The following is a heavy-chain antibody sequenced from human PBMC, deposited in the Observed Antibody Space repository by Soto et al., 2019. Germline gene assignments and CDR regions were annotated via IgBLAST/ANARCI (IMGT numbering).Heavy chain of an antibody. CDR1: GYTFTSYY. CDR3: AREEVVVVPAARVDRWFDP. V-gene: IGHV1-46*01. J-gene: IGHJ5*02. CDR2: INPSGGST. D-gene: IGHD2-2*01. Sequence: ASVKVSCKASGYTFTSYYMHWVRQAPGQGLEWMGIINPSGGSTSYAQNFQGRVTMTRDTSTSTVYMELSSLRSEDTAVYYCAREEVVVVPAARVDRWFDPGGQGTLVTVSS.